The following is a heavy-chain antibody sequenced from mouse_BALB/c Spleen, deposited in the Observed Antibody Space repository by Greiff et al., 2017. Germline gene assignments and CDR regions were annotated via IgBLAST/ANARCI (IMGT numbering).Heavy chain of an antibody. CDR2: ISYSGST. V-gene: IGHV3-8*02. CDR3: ARSPPLTTVVATGYWYFDV. J-gene: IGHJ1*01. Sequence: EVKVVESGPSLVKPSQTLSLTCSVTGDSITSGYWNWIRKFPGNKLEYMGYISYSGSTYYNPSLKSRISITRDTSKNQYYLQLNSVTTEDTATYYCARSPPLTTVVATGYWYFDVWGAGTTVTVSS. CDR1: GDSITSGY. D-gene: IGHD1-1*01.